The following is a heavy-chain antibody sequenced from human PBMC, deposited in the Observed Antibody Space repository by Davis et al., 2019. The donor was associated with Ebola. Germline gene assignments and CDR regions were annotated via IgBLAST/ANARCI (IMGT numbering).Heavy chain of an antibody. CDR2: YYYTGST. CDR1: GGFVSSGGYS. J-gene: IGHJ4*02. CDR3: ARGDSYYDPSGYYAGPEAPDH. Sequence: SETLSLTCAVSGGFVSSGGYSWSWIWQPPGKGLEWIGYYYYTGSTYYNPSLKSRVTISVDTSKNQFSLKLTSVTAADTAVYYCARGDSYYDPSGYYAGPEAPDHWGQGTLVSVSS. V-gene: IGHV4-30-4*07. D-gene: IGHD3-22*01.